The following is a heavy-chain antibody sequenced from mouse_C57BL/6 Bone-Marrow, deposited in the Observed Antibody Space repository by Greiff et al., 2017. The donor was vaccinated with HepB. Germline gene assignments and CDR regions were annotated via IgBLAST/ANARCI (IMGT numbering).Heavy chain of an antibody. CDR1: GYAFRSSW. CDR3: ARSSFAY. J-gene: IGHJ3*01. V-gene: IGHV1-82*01. CDR2: IYPGDGDT. Sequence: QVHVKQSGPELVQPGASVKISCKASGYAFRSSWMNWVKQRPGKGLEWIGRIYPGDGDTNYNGKFKGKATLTADKSSSTAYMQLSSLTSEDSAVYFCARSSFAYWGQGTLVTVSA.